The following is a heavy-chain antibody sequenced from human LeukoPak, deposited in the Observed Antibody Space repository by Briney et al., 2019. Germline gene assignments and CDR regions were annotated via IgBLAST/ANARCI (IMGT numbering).Heavy chain of an antibody. CDR2: ISSNGGST. D-gene: IGHD3-22*01. CDR3: VKDKPDYYDCSGYYRSTYYFDY. CDR1: GFTFSSYA. J-gene: IGHJ4*02. V-gene: IGHV3-64D*06. Sequence: GGSLRLSCSASGFTFSSYAMHWVRQAPGKGLEYVSAISSNGGSTYYADSVKGRFTISRDNSKNTLYLQMSSLRAEDTAVYYCVKDKPDYYDCSGYYRSTYYFDYWGQGTLVTVSS.